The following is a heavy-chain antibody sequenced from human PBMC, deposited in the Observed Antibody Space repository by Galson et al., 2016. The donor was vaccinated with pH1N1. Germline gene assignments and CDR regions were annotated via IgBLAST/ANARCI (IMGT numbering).Heavy chain of an antibody. J-gene: IGHJ4*02. CDR2: VDPANGGA. Sequence: SVKVSCKASGYTFTRYYFHWVRQAPGQGLEWIGVVDPANGGATYAQKFQARLIMTRDTSTSTVYMELTSLQSDDTAVYYCTRDLGRLCENWGQGTLVIVSS. D-gene: IGHD1-26*01. V-gene: IGHV1-46*03. CDR1: GYTFTRYY. CDR3: TRDLGRLCEN.